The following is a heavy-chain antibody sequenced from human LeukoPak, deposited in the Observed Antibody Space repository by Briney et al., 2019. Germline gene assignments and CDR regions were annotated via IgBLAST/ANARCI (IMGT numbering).Heavy chain of an antibody. CDR1: GGSISSSSYY. CDR3: ARSPYSSSWYPFAP. J-gene: IGHJ5*02. V-gene: IGHV4-61*02. CDR2: IYTSGST. D-gene: IGHD6-13*01. Sequence: PSETLSLTCTVSGGSISSSSYYWSWIRQPAGKGLEWIGRIYTSGSTNYNPSLKSRVTMSVDTSKNQFSLKLSSVTAADTAVYYCARSPYSSSWYPFAPWGQGTLVTVSS.